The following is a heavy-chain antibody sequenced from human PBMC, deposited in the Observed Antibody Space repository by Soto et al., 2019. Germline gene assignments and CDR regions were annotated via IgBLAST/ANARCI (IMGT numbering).Heavy chain of an antibody. J-gene: IGHJ3*02. D-gene: IGHD1-26*01. CDR2: IYTSGST. CDR1: GDSINSGS. CDR3: ARDAPKWELSAFDI. V-gene: IGHV4-4*07. Sequence: SETLSLTCSVNGDSINSGSVCWSWIRQSPGKGLEYIGRIYTSGSTNYNPSLKSRVTMSVDTSKNQFSLKLSSVTAADTAVYYCARDAPKWELSAFDIWGQGTMVTVSS.